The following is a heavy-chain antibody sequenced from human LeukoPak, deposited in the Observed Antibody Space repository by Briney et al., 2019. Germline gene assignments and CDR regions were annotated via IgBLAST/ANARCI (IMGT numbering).Heavy chain of an antibody. V-gene: IGHV1-2*02. CDR1: GYTFTGYY. D-gene: IGHD3-9*01. Sequence: ASVKVSCKAFGYTFTGYYMHWVRQAPGQGLEWMGWINPNSGGTNYAQNFQGRVTMTRNTSISTAYMELSRLRSDDTAVYYCARELTADPDYFDYWGQGTLVTVSS. CDR3: ARELTADPDYFDY. J-gene: IGHJ4*02. CDR2: INPNSGGT.